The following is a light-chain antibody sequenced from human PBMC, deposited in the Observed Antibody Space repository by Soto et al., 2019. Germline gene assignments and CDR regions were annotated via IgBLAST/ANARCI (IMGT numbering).Light chain of an antibody. CDR3: SSYAGSSNV. CDR2: GNS. J-gene: IGLJ1*01. Sequence: QSVLTQPPSVSGAPGQRVTISCTGSSSNIGAGSDVHWYQQLPGTAPQLLIYGNSNRPSGVPDRFSGSKSGTSASLDITGLQAEDEADYYCSSYAGSSNVFGTGTKVTVL. CDR1: SSNIGAGSD. V-gene: IGLV1-40*01.